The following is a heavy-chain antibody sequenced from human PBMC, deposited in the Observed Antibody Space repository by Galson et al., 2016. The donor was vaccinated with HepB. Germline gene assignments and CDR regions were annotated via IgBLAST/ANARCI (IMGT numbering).Heavy chain of an antibody. CDR3: ARQYGRVFEY. Sequence: ISGDSVSNNNAAWHWIRQSPSRGLEWLGKTYYRSKWFNDYAGSVTSRISINPDTSQNQFSLQLNSVTPEDTAVYYCARQYGRVFEYWGQGTLVTVSS. V-gene: IGHV6-1*01. D-gene: IGHD2/OR15-2a*01. CDR1: GDSVSNNNAA. CDR2: TYYRSKWFN. J-gene: IGHJ4*02.